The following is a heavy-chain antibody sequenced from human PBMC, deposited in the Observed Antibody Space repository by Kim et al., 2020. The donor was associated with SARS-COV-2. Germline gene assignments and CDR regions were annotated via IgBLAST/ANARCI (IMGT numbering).Heavy chain of an antibody. CDR2: INHSGST. V-gene: IGHV4-34*01. CDR1: GGSFSGYY. CDR3: ACHSSSWPTQDPEYFQH. D-gene: IGHD6-13*01. J-gene: IGHJ1*01. Sequence: SETLSLTCAVYGGSFSGYYWSWIRQPPGKGLEWIGEINHSGSTNYNPSLKSRVTISEDTSKNQFSLKLSSVTAADTAVYYCACHSSSWPTQDPEYFQHWGQGTLVTVSS.